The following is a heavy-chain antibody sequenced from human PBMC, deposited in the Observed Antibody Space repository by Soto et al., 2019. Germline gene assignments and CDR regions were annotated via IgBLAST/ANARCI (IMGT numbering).Heavy chain of an antibody. Sequence: PGGSLRLSCAASGFTFSSFSMNWVRQAPGTGLEWVSSVSGSGSYIYYADSVKGRFTISRDNAKNSLYLQMNSLRADDTAVYYCATPLGTAGSSFDYWGQGTLVTVSS. J-gene: IGHJ4*02. CDR3: ATPLGTAGSSFDY. CDR1: GFTFSSFS. V-gene: IGHV3-21*01. D-gene: IGHD7-27*01. CDR2: VSGSGSYI.